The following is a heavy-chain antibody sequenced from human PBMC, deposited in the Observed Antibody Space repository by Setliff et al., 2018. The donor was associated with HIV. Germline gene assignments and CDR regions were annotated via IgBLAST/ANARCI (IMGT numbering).Heavy chain of an antibody. V-gene: IGHV4-4*09. CDR1: GGSISSYY. CDR2: IYTSGST. J-gene: IGHJ4*02. D-gene: IGHD2-21*02. CDR3: ARLSGDYYYFDY. Sequence: SETLSLTCTVSGGSISSYYWSWIRQPPGKGLEWNGYIYTSGSTNYNPSLKSRVTISLDTSKNQFSLKLTSVTAADTAVYYCARLSGDYYYFDYWGQGTLVTVSS.